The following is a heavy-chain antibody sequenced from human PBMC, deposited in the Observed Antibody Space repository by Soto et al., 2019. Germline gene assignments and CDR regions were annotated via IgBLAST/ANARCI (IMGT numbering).Heavy chain of an antibody. D-gene: IGHD3-16*01. V-gene: IGHV4-34*01. CDR2: IKHVGGS. J-gene: IGHJ5*02. Sequence: SETLSLTCAVYGGFLSESYWTWIRQPPGKGLECIGEIKHVGGSNYNPSLKSRVTMSVDTSQNQFSLRLFSVTAADTAMYFCVKIRYQLPSSVLWLDPWGQGTPVTVSS. CDR3: VKIRYQLPSSVLWLDP. CDR1: GGFLSESY.